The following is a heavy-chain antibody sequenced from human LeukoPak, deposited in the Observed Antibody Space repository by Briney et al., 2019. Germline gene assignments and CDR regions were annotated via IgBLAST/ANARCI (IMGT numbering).Heavy chain of an antibody. D-gene: IGHD3-22*01. J-gene: IGHJ4*02. V-gene: IGHV3-23*01. CDR1: GFTFSSYA. CDR2: ISGSGTNT. CDR3: AKGTYDSRGHFDY. Sequence: GGSLRLSCAASGFTFSSYAMSWVRQAPGKGLEWVSGISGSGTNTYYADSVKGRFTISRDNSKNTLYLQMNSLRAEDTAAYYCAKGTYDSRGHFDYWGQGTLVSVSS.